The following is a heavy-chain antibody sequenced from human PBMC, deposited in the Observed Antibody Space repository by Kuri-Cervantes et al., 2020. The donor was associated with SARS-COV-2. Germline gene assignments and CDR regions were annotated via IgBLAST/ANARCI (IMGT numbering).Heavy chain of an antibody. CDR3: ARDKAGSYYYGMDV. Sequence: SETLSLTCTVSGGSISSSSYYWGWIRQPPGKGLAWIGSIYYSGSTYYNPSLKSRVTISVDTSKNQFSLKLSSVTAADTAVYYCARDKAGSYYYGMDVWGQGTTVTVSS. D-gene: IGHD3-10*01. CDR2: IYYSGST. J-gene: IGHJ6*02. CDR1: GGSISSSSYY. V-gene: IGHV4-39*02.